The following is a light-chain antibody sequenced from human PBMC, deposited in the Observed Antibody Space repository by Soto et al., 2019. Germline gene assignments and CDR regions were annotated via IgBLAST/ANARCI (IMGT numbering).Light chain of an antibody. Sequence: DLQMTQSPSTLSASVGDRVTITCRASQSISDWLAWYQQKPGKAPNLLIFDASTLKSGIPSRFSGCGSVTACSLAISGLEPDGFATYDCLQYASYSWTFGQGTKVEI. CDR2: DAS. CDR1: QSISDW. J-gene: IGKJ1*01. V-gene: IGKV1-5*01. CDR3: LQYASYSWT.